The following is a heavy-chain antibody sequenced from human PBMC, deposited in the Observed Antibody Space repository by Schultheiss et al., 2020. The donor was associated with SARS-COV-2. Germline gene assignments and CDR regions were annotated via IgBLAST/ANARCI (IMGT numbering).Heavy chain of an antibody. CDR2: IYYSGST. D-gene: IGHD5-18*01. CDR3: ARDTHSYGFDY. Sequence: LRLSCAASGFTFSSYAMHWVRQHPGKGLEWIGYIYYSGSTYYNPSLKSRVTISVDTSKNQFSLKLSSVTAADTAVYYCARDTHSYGFDYWGQGTLVTVSS. CDR1: GFTFSSYAMH. V-gene: IGHV4-31*02. J-gene: IGHJ4*02.